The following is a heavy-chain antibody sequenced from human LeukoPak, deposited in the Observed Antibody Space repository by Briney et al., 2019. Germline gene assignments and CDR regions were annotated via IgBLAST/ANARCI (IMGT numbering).Heavy chain of an antibody. CDR1: GFTFNSYW. J-gene: IGHJ6*02. CDR2: IKQDGSEK. Sequence: GGSLRLSCAASGFTFNSYWMSWVRQAPGKGLEWVANIKQDGSEKYYVDSVKGRFTISRDNAKDSLYLQMNSLRAEDTAVYYCARARGVGATKKYYGMDVWGQGTTVTVSS. CDR3: ARARGVGATKKYYGMDV. D-gene: IGHD1-26*01. V-gene: IGHV3-7*01.